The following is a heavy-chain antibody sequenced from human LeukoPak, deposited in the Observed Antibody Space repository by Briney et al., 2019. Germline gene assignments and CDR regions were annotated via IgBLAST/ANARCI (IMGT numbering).Heavy chain of an antibody. CDR1: GGSISNYY. J-gene: IGHJ4*02. Sequence: PSETLSLTCTVSGGSISNYYWSWLRQPPGKGLEWIGHIYYSGSTNCNPSLKSRVTISVDTSKNQFSLKLNSVTAADTAVYYCARDLPDSDSATYYFDYWGQGTLVTVSS. V-gene: IGHV4-59*01. CDR3: ARDLPDSDSATYYFDY. D-gene: IGHD4-11*01. CDR2: IYYSGST.